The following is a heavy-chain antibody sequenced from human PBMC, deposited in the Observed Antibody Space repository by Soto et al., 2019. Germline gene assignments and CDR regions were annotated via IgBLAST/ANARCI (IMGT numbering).Heavy chain of an antibody. V-gene: IGHV3-49*04. D-gene: IGHD3-16*01. CDR3: TFPLGGGIDY. Sequence: PGGSLRLSCTASGFTFGDYAMSWVRQAPGKGLEWVGFIRSKAYGGTTEYAASVKGRFTISRDDSKSIAYLQMNSLKTEDTAVYYCTFPLGGGIDYWGQGTLVTVSS. CDR1: GFTFGDYA. CDR2: IRSKAYGGTT. J-gene: IGHJ4*02.